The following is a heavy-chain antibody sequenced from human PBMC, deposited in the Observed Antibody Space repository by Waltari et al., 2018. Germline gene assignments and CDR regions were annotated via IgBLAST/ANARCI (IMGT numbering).Heavy chain of an antibody. Sequence: EVQVVESGGGLVQPGGSLRLSVPASVFQFRSSWMTWVRQAPGKGLELVANRKTDGSETYYVDSVKCRFTISRDNTKNSLYLQMSSLRAEDTAVYYCAIGGVETSWYWRYWGQGTLVTVSS. J-gene: IGHJ4*02. D-gene: IGHD6-13*01. CDR3: AIGGVETSWYWRY. CDR2: RKTDGSET. CDR1: VFQFRSSW. V-gene: IGHV3-7*01.